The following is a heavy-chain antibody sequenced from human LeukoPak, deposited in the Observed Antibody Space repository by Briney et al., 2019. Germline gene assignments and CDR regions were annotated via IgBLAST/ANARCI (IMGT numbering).Heavy chain of an antibody. V-gene: IGHV1-18*01. CDR3: ARGPGYYDSSGYYSGRWFDP. J-gene: IGHJ5*02. D-gene: IGHD3-22*01. CDR1: GYTFTSYG. Sequence: ASVKVSCKASGYTFTSYGISWVRQAPGQGLEWMGWISAYNGNTNYAQKLQGRVTMTTDTSTSTAYMELRSLRSDDTAVYYCARGPGYYDSSGYYSGRWFDPWGQGTLVTVSS. CDR2: ISAYNGNT.